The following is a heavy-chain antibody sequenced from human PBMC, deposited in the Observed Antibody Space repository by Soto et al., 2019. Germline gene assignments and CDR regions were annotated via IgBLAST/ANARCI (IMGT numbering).Heavy chain of an antibody. V-gene: IGHV4-30-2*01. CDR2: IYHSGST. Sequence: QLQLQESGSGLVKPSQTLSLTCAVSGGSISSGGYSWSWIRQPQGKGLEWIVYIYHSGSTYYNPSLKSRVPISVDRSKNQFSLKLSSVTAADTAVYYCAIEWRSYGMDVWGQGTTVTVSS. D-gene: IGHD3-3*01. J-gene: IGHJ6*02. CDR3: AIEWRSYGMDV. CDR1: GGSISSGGYS.